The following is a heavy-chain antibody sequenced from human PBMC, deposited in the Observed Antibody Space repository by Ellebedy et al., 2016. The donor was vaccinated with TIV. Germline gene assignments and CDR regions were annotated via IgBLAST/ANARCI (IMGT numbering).Heavy chain of an antibody. V-gene: IGHV3-7*01. Sequence: GESLKISCAASGFTLNSYWMTWVRQAPGKGLEWVANINQDGSDTYYVDSLRGRFTISRDNAKNSLYLLMNSLRGEDTAVYYCATDGSYGDYRSPTHAFVMWGQGTLVTVSS. CDR2: INQDGSDT. CDR1: GFTLNSYW. D-gene: IGHD4-17*01. CDR3: ATDGSYGDYRSPTHAFVM. J-gene: IGHJ3*02.